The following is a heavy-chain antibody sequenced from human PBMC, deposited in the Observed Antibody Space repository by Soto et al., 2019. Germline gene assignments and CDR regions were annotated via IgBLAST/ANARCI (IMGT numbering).Heavy chain of an antibody. CDR1: GFTFSSYA. J-gene: IGHJ1*01. D-gene: IGHD6-19*01. Sequence: EVQLLESGGGLVQPGGSLRLSCAASGFTFSSYAMSWVRQAPGKGLEWVSGISGSGDSTYYADSVKGRFTISRDNSKKTVYLQMNSLRAEDTAVYYCAKGVPGTAVAGTGYFQHWGQGTLVTVSS. CDR3: AKGVPGTAVAGTGYFQH. CDR2: ISGSGDST. V-gene: IGHV3-23*01.